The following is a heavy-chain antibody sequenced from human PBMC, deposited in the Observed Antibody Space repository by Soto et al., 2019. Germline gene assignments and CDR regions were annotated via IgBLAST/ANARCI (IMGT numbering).Heavy chain of an antibody. CDR1: GFTFSSYA. D-gene: IGHD3-3*01. V-gene: IGHV3-23*01. J-gene: IGHJ3*02. CDR2: MSGSGGST. CDR3: AKGIMPYYDFWSPNDAFDI. Sequence: GVSLRLSCAASGFTFSSYAMSWVRQAPGKGLEWVSTMSGSGGSTYYADSVKGRFTISRDNSKNTLYLQMNSLRAEDTAVYYCAKGIMPYYDFWSPNDAFDILGQGTMVTVSS.